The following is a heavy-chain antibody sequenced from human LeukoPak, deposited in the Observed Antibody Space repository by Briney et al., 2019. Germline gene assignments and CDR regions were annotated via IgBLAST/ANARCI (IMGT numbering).Heavy chain of an antibody. CDR3: VRGDNRDY. D-gene: IGHD1-14*01. CDR1: GFSFSTST. V-gene: IGHV3-21*01. Sequence: PGGSLRLSCAASGFSFSTSTMNWVRQAPGKGLEWISSIGKTSRDMSYADSVRGRFTISRDNAKNSLFLLMNSLRVEDTSVYYCVRGDNRDYWGQGTLVTVSS. CDR2: IGKTSRDM. J-gene: IGHJ4*02.